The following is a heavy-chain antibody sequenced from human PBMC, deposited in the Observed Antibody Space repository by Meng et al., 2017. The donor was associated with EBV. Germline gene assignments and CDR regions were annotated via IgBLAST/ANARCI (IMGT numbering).Heavy chain of an antibody. CDR1: GGSISSSSYY. CDR2: IYYSGST. CDR3: ARVVATIFTNWFDP. V-gene: IGHV4-39*07. J-gene: IGHJ5*02. D-gene: IGHD5-12*01. Sequence: LPLQEPGPGLVKPSETLSLTCTVSGGSISSSSYYWGWIRQPPGKGLEWIGSIYYSGSTYYNPSLKSRVTISVDTSKNQFSLKLSSVTAADTAVYYCARVVATIFTNWFDPWGQGTLVTVSS.